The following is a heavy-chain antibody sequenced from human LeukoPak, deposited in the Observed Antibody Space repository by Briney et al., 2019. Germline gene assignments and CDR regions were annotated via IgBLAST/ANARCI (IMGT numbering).Heavy chain of an antibody. CDR1: GFTFSSYE. CDR3: ARRLTTAVSV. V-gene: IGHV3-48*03. D-gene: IGHD4-23*01. Sequence: GGSLRLSCAASGFTFSSYEMNWVRQAPGKGLEWVSYISGSAGTTYYADSVKGRFTISRDNAKNSLYLQMNSLRAEDTAVYYCARRLTTAVSVWCQRTLVTVSS. J-gene: IGHJ4*02. CDR2: ISGSAGTT.